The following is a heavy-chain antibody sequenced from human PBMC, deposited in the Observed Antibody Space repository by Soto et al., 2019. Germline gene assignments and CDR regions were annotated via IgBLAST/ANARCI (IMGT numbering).Heavy chain of an antibody. CDR3: AGGYNWNEWDIDY. CDR1: GGSISSSSYY. CDR2: IYYSGST. V-gene: IGHV4-39*01. J-gene: IGHJ4*02. Sequence: SETLSLTCTVSGGSISSSSYYWGWIRQPPGKGLEWIGSIYYSGSTYYNPSLKSRVTISVDTSKNQFSLKLSSVTAADTAVYYCAGGYNWNEWDIDYWGQGTLVTVSS. D-gene: IGHD1-1*01.